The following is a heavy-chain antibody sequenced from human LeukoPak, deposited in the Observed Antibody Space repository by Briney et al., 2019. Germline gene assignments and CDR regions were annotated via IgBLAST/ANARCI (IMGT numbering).Heavy chain of an antibody. V-gene: IGHV1-8*01. CDR1: GYTFTSYN. D-gene: IGHD3-3*01. CDR3: ARDKNDFWSGYNFDY. CDR2: MNPNSGNT. Sequence: GASVKVSCKASGYTFTSYNINWVRQATGQGLEWMGWMNPNSGNTGYAQKFQGRVTMTRNTSISTAYMELSRLRSDDTAVYYCARDKNDFWSGYNFDYWGQGTLVTVSS. J-gene: IGHJ4*02.